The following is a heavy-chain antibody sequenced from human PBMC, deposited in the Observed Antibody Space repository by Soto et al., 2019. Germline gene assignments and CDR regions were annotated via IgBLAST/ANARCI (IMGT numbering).Heavy chain of an antibody. D-gene: IGHD3-3*01. CDR3: ARHVQNYDFWSGYWHYYYYGMDV. J-gene: IGHJ6*02. V-gene: IGHV4-39*01. CDR2: IYYIGST. CDR1: GGSISSSSYY. Sequence: SETLSLTCTVSGGSISSSSYYWGWIRPPPGKGLEWIVSIYYIGSTSDNPPLKCRVTISVDTAKNQFSRKLISVTAADTAVYYCARHVQNYDFWSGYWHYYYYGMDVSGQWTTVTDSS.